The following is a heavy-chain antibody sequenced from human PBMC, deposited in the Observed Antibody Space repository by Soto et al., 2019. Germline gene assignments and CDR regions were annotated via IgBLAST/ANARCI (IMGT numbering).Heavy chain of an antibody. V-gene: IGHV3-30*18. CDR3: AKDPEEQQLVLPLYYYYGMDV. Sequence: PGGSLRLSCAASGFTFSSYGMHWVRQAPGKGLEWVAVISYDGSNKYYADSVKGRFTISRDNSKNTLYLQMNSLRAEDTAVYYCAKDPEEQQLVLPLYYYYGMDVWGQGTTVTVSS. CDR2: ISYDGSNK. J-gene: IGHJ6*02. CDR1: GFTFSSYG. D-gene: IGHD6-13*01.